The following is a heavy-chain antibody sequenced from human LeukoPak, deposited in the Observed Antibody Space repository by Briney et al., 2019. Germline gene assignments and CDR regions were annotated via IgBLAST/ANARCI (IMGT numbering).Heavy chain of an antibody. D-gene: IGHD1-1*01. CDR3: ARENSNSSYDAFDI. J-gene: IGHJ3*02. V-gene: IGHV4-59*01. Sequence: PSETLSLTCTVSGDSISSNYWSWIRQPPGKGLAWIGYIYHSGSTNYNPSFKSRVTISVDTSKSQFSLKLSSVTAADTAVYYSARENSNSSYDAFDIWGQGTMVTVSS. CDR1: GDSISSNY. CDR2: IYHSGST.